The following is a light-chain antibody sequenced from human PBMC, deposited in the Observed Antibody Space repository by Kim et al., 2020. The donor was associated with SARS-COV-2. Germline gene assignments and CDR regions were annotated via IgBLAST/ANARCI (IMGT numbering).Light chain of an antibody. V-gene: IGLV1-47*01. J-gene: IGLJ1*01. CDR3: AACADSLTGYV. Sequence: QSVVTQPPSASGTPGQRVTISCSGGSSNIGSNYVYWYQHLPGTAPKLLIYRNNQRPSGVPERFSGSKSATSASLAISGLRSEDEADYYCAACADSLTGYVFGSGTQVTVL. CDR2: RNN. CDR1: SSNIGSNY.